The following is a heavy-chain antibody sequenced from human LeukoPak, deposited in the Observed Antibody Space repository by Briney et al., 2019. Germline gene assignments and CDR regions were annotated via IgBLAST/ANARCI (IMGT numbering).Heavy chain of an antibody. CDR3: AREQVVPAATPGNWFDP. CDR1: GGSISSGDYY. Sequence: PSQTLSLTCTVSGGSISSGDYYWSWIRQPPGKGLEWIGYTYYSGSTYYNPSLKSRVTISVDTSKNQFSLKLSSVTAADTAVYYCAREQVVPAATPGNWFDPWGQGTLVTVSS. J-gene: IGHJ5*02. D-gene: IGHD2-2*01. V-gene: IGHV4-30-4*01. CDR2: TYYSGST.